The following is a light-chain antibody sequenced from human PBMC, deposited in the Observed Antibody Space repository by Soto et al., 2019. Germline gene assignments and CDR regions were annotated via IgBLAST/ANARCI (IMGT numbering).Light chain of an antibody. CDR3: QSYDSSLSGSEV. Sequence: QSVLTQPPSVSGAPGQRVTLSCTGSSSNIGAGHDVHWYQQLPGTAPKLLIYGNGNRPSGVPERFSGSKSGTSASLAITGLQAEDEADYYCQSYDSSLSGSEVFGTGTKVTGL. V-gene: IGLV1-40*01. J-gene: IGLJ1*01. CDR1: SSNIGAGHD. CDR2: GNG.